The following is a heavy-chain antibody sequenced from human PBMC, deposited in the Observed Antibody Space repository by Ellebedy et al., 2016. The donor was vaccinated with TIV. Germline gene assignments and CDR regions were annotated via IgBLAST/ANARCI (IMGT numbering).Heavy chain of an antibody. Sequence: GESLKISCAASGFTFDDYAMHWVRQAPGKGLEWVSLITGDVGATYYADSVKGRFTISRDNSRNSLYLQMNSLRTDDTALYYCSKDTAFNLGYGMDVWGQGTTVTVSS. CDR1: GFTFDDYA. V-gene: IGHV3-43*02. CDR3: SKDTAFNLGYGMDV. D-gene: IGHD7-27*01. CDR2: ITGDVGAT. J-gene: IGHJ6*02.